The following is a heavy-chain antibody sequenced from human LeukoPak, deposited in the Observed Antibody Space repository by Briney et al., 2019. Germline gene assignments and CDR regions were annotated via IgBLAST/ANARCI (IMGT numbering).Heavy chain of an antibody. CDR3: ARVSGSGKFAPYDY. J-gene: IGHJ4*02. D-gene: IGHD6-19*01. V-gene: IGHV4-34*01. Sequence: SETLSLTCAVYGGSFSGYYWSWLRQPPGKGLEWIGEISHSGSTNYNPSLKSRVTISVDTSKNQFSLKLSSVTAADTAVYYCARVSGSGKFAPYDYWGQGTLVTVSS. CDR2: ISHSGST. CDR1: GGSFSGYY.